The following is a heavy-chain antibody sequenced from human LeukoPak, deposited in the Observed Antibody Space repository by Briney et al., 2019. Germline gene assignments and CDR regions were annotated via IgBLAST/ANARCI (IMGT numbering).Heavy chain of an antibody. CDR2: IYCSGST. D-gene: IGHD3-10*01. CDR1: GGSISSGGYY. CDR3: ARDTYYYGAGSLRAHYYFDY. Sequence: SQTLSLTCTASGGSISSGGYYWSWIRQHQGKGLVWIGYIYCSGSTYYNPSLKSRVTISVDTSNTQFSLKLSSVTAADTAVYYCARDTYYYGAGSLRAHYYFDYWGQGTLVTVSS. V-gene: IGHV4-31*03. J-gene: IGHJ4*02.